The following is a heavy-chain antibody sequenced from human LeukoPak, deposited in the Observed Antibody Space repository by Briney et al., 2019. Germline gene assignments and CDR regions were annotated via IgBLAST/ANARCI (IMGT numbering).Heavy chain of an antibody. CDR3: ARAHYYGSGSYTYYYYSMDV. D-gene: IGHD3-10*01. J-gene: IGHJ6*02. CDR1: GFTFSDYY. V-gene: IGHV3-11*01. Sequence: PGGSLRLSCAASGFTFSDYYMSWLRQAPGKGLEWVSYISSSGSTIYYADSVKGRFTISRDNAKNSLYLQMNSLRAEDTAVYYCARAHYYGSGSYTYYYYSMDVWGQGTTVTVSS. CDR2: ISSSGSTI.